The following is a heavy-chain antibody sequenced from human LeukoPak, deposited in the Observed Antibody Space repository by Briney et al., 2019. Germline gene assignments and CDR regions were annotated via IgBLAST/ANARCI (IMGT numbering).Heavy chain of an antibody. V-gene: IGHV1-46*01. Sequence: ASVKVSCKASGYTFTIYYMHWVRQAPGQGLEWMGIMNPSGGSTSYAQKFQGRVTMTRDTSTRTVYMELSSLRSEDTAVYYCAREEAVGAKFRHAFDIWGQGTMVTVSS. D-gene: IGHD1-26*01. CDR3: AREEAVGAKFRHAFDI. CDR1: GYTFTIYY. CDR2: MNPSGGST. J-gene: IGHJ3*02.